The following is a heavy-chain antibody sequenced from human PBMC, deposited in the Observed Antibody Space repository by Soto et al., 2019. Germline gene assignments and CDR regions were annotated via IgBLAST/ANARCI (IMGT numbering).Heavy chain of an antibody. CDR3: ATKTSMVRGVIITFGAFDI. J-gene: IGHJ3*02. CDR1: GGTFSSCA. V-gene: IGHV1-69*13. Sequence: GASLKVSCKASGGTFSSCAISWVRQAPGQGLEWMGGIIPIFGTANYAQKFQGRVTITADESTSTAYMELSSLRSEDTAVYYCATKTSMVRGVIITFGAFDIWGQGTMVTVSS. D-gene: IGHD3-10*01. CDR2: IIPIFGTA.